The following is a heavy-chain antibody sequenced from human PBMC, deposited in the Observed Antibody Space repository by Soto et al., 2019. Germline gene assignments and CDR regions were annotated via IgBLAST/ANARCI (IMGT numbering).Heavy chain of an antibody. V-gene: IGHV4-39*01. D-gene: IGHD3-10*01. CDR3: RVTISLDTSKNQFSLKLSSVTAADTAVYYCARLLGIRAPTSLGGYYYYYMDV. J-gene: IGHJ6*03. Sequence: SETLSLTCTVSGGSISSSSYYWGWIRQPPGKGLEWIGSIYYSGSTYYNPSLKSRVTISVDTSKNQFSLKLSSVTAADNPAPKRRVTISLDTSKNQFSLKLSSVTAADTAVYYCARLLGIRAPTSLGGYYYYYMDVWGKGTTVTVSS. CDR1: GGSISSSSYY. CDR2: IYYSGST.